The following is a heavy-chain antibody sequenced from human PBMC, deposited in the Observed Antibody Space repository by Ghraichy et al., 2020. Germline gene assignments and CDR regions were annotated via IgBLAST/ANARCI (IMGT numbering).Heavy chain of an antibody. CDR1: GFTVSSYA. V-gene: IGHV3-23*01. CDR2: ISGSGGVT. D-gene: IGHD3-10*01. Sequence: GGSLRLSCAASGFTVSSYAMNWVRQAPGKGLEWVSYISGSGGVTYYADSVKGRFTVSRDNSKSTLFLQMNSLRAEDTAVYYCAKDRQLWLAFPFDYWGQGTLVTVSS. J-gene: IGHJ4*02. CDR3: AKDRQLWLAFPFDY.